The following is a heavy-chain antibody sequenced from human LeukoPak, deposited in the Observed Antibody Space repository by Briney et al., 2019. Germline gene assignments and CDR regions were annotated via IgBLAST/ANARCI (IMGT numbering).Heavy chain of an antibody. Sequence: ASVKVSCKASGCTFTSYDINWVRQATGQGLEWMGWMNPNSGNTGYAQKFQGRVTMTRNTSISTAYMELSSLRSEDTAVYYCARPSIRARAFDIWGQGTMVTVSS. J-gene: IGHJ3*02. V-gene: IGHV1-8*01. CDR3: ARPSIRARAFDI. CDR2: MNPNSGNT. CDR1: GCTFTSYD. D-gene: IGHD3-3*02.